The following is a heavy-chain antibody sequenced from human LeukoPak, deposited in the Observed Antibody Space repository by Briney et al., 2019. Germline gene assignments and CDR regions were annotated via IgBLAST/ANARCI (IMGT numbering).Heavy chain of an antibody. V-gene: IGHV3-30-3*01. J-gene: IGHJ4*02. CDR3: ASTYYYDSSYAAFDY. Sequence: GGSLRLSCAASGFTFSSYAMHWVRQAPGKGLEWVAVISYDGSNKYYADSVKGRFTISRDNSKNTLYLQMNSLRAEDTAVYYCASTYYYDSSYAAFDYWGRGTLVTVSS. CDR2: ISYDGSNK. D-gene: IGHD3-22*01. CDR1: GFTFSSYA.